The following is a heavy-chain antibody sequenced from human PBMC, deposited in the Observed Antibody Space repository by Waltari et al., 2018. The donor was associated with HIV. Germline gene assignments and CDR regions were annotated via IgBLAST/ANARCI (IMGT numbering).Heavy chain of an antibody. D-gene: IGHD5-18*01. V-gene: IGHV3-30*04. Sequence: QVQLEESGGGVVQPGRSLRLSCAASGFTFSSYAMHWVRQAPGKGLEWVAVISYDGSNKYYADSVKGRFTISRDNSKNTLYLQMNSLRAEDTAVYYCARPKYSYGYHFDYWGQGTLVTVSS. J-gene: IGHJ4*02. CDR2: ISYDGSNK. CDR3: ARPKYSYGYHFDY. CDR1: GFTFSSYA.